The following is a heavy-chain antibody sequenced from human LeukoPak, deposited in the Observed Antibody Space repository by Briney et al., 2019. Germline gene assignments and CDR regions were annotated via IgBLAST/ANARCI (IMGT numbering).Heavy chain of an antibody. J-gene: IGHJ4*02. CDR1: GGSFSRYY. CDR3: ARSFSGSYYFEY. Sequence: SETLSLTCTVSGGSFSRYYWSWIRQPPGKGLEWIGYISDSGSTNYNPYLNSRVTISVDTSKNQFSLELSSVTAADTAVYYCARSFSGSYYFEYWGQGTLVTVSS. CDR2: ISDSGST. V-gene: IGHV4-59*01. D-gene: IGHD1-26*01.